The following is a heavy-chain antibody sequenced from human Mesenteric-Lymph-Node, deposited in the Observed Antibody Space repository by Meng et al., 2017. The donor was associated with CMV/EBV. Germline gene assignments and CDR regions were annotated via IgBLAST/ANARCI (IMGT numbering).Heavy chain of an antibody. Sequence: QVHVQPGGAGLFKPSGTLSLTCAVYGGSFSGYYWSWIRQPPGKGLEWIGEINHSGSTNYNPSLKSRVTISVDTSKNQFSLKLSSVTAADTAVYYCARHQRWLKSEGGFNYWGQGTLVTVSS. D-gene: IGHD4-23*01. CDR1: GGSFSGYY. CDR3: ARHQRWLKSEGGFNY. V-gene: IGHV4-34*01. CDR2: INHSGST. J-gene: IGHJ4*02.